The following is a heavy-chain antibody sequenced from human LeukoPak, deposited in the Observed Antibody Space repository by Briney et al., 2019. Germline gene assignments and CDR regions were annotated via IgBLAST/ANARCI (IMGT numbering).Heavy chain of an antibody. CDR1: GGTFSSYA. CDR3: ARDYGDYLFDY. V-gene: IGHV1-2*04. CDR2: INPNSGGT. Sequence: VASVKVSCKASGGTFSSYAISWVRQAPGQGLEWMGWINPNSGGTNYAQKFQGWVTMTRDTSISTAYMELSRLRSDDTAVYYCARDYGDYLFDYWGQGTLVTVSS. J-gene: IGHJ4*02. D-gene: IGHD4-17*01.